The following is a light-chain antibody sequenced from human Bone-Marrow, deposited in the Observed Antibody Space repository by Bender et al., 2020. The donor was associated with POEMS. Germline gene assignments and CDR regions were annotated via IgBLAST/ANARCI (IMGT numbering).Light chain of an antibody. CDR3: CSYASALWV. CDR1: STDVVSYNL. CDR2: EVT. J-gene: IGLJ3*02. Sequence: QSALTQPASVSGSPGQSITISCTATSTDVVSYNLVSWYQHHPGKAPKLIISEVTKRPSGISNRFSGSKSGSTASLTISGLQAEDEADYYCCSYASALWVFGGGTKLTVL. V-gene: IGLV2-23*02.